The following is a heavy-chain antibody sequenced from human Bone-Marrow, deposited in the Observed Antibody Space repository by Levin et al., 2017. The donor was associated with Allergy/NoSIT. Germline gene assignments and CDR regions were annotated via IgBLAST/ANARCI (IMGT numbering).Heavy chain of an antibody. V-gene: IGHV1-69*01. D-gene: IGHD3-10*01. Sequence: PGESLKISCKASGGTFSSYAISWVRQAPGQGLEWMGGIIPIFGTANYAQKFQGRVTITADESTSTAYMELSSLRSEDTAVYYCARVGSGDMGFREGWFDPWGQGTLVTVSS. CDR1: GGTFSSYA. CDR2: IIPIFGTA. CDR3: ARVGSGDMGFREGWFDP. J-gene: IGHJ5*02.